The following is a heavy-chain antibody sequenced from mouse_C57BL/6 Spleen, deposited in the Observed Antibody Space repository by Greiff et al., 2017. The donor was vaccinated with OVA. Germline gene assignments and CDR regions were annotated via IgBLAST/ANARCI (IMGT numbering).Heavy chain of an antibody. Sequence: EVQLMESGGGLVKPGGSLKLSCAASGFTFSSYAMSWVRQTPEKRLEWVATISDGGSYTYYPDNVKGRFTISRDNAKNNLYLQMSHLKSEDTAMYYCARGDYEFAYWGQGTLVTVSA. CDR1: GFTFSSYA. V-gene: IGHV5-4*01. D-gene: IGHD2-4*01. CDR2: ISDGGSYT. J-gene: IGHJ3*01. CDR3: ARGDYEFAY.